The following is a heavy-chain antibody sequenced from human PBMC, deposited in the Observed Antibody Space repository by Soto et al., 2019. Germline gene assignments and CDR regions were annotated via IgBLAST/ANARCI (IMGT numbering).Heavy chain of an antibody. Sequence: QLQLQESGPGLVKPSENLSLTCTVSGGSISSSSYYWGWIRQPPGKGLEWIGSIYYSGSTYYNPSLKSRVTISLDTSKNQFSLKLSSVTAADTAVYYCAKNCGGDCYSGYYGMDVWGQGTTVTVSS. CDR1: GGSISSSSYY. J-gene: IGHJ6*02. CDR2: IYYSGST. CDR3: AKNCGGDCYSGYYGMDV. V-gene: IGHV4-39*01. D-gene: IGHD2-21*02.